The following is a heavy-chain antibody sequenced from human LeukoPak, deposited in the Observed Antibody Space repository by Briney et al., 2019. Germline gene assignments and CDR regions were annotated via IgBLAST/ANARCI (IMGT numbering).Heavy chain of an antibody. CDR1: GGTFSSYA. Sequence: ASVKVSCKASGGTFSSYAISWVRQAPGQGLEWMGGIIPIFGTANYAQKFQGRVTITADKSTSTAYMELSSLRSEDTAVYYCARGPIAVATTFDYWGQGTLVTVSS. CDR3: ARGPIAVATTFDY. J-gene: IGHJ4*02. V-gene: IGHV1-69*06. D-gene: IGHD6-19*01. CDR2: IIPIFGTA.